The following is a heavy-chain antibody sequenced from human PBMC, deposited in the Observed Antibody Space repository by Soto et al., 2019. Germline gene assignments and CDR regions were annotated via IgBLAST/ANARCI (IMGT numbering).Heavy chain of an antibody. V-gene: IGHV3-21*06. D-gene: IGHD7-27*01. Sequence: GSLRRSCSASGFTFTRYSMNWVRQAPGKGLEWVSSISSTTNYIYYGDSMKGRFTISRDNAKNSLYLEMNSLRAEDTAVYYCARESEDLTSNFDYWGQGTLVTVYS. CDR3: ARESEDLTSNFDY. CDR2: ISSTTNYI. CDR1: GFTFTRYS. J-gene: IGHJ4*02.